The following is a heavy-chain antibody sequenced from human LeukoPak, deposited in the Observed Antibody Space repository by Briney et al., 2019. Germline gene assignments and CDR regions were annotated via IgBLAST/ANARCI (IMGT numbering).Heavy chain of an antibody. D-gene: IGHD1-26*01. CDR1: GFTFSSYS. Sequence: GGSLRLSCAASGFTFSSYSMNWVRQAPGKGLEWVSSISSSSSYIYYADSVKGRFTISRDNAKNSLYLQMNSLRAEDTAVYYCARHQGGSYYSIDYWGQGTPVTVSS. J-gene: IGHJ4*02. V-gene: IGHV3-21*01. CDR2: ISSSSSYI. CDR3: ARHQGGSYYSIDY.